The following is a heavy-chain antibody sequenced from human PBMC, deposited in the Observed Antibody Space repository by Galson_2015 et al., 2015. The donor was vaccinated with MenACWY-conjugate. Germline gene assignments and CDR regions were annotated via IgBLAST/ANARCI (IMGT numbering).Heavy chain of an antibody. Sequence: LSLTCTVSGDSISSKSYSWGWVRQPPGQGLEWIGTSYSSGSTHYNPSLKRRVTISVDTSENQFSLKLTSATTADTAVYYCSRVRGTTGTDSWGQGTLVSVSS. J-gene: IGHJ4*02. V-gene: IGHV4-39*07. CDR2: SYSSGST. CDR1: GDSISSKSYS. CDR3: SRVRGTTGTDS. D-gene: IGHD1-1*01.